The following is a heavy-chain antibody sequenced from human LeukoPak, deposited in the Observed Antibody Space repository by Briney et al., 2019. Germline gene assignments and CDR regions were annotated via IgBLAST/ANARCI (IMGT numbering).Heavy chain of an antibody. V-gene: IGHV3-30*02. CDR3: AIDSGSSGSYPDF. J-gene: IGHJ4*02. D-gene: IGHD3-10*01. CDR1: GFAFNTYA. Sequence: PGRSLRLSCAASGFAFNTYAMHWVRQAPGQGLEWVAFIGHDGSNKYYSNSVRGQFTISRDNSKNTVSLKMSNMRQEETAVYYCAIDSGSSGSYPDFWVRGTLATVS. CDR2: IGHDGSNK.